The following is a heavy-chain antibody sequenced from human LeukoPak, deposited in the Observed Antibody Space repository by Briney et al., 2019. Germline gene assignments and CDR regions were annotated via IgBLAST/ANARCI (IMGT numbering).Heavy chain of an antibody. J-gene: IGHJ6*02. V-gene: IGHV4-4*07. Sequence: SETLSLTCTVSGGSISRYYWSWIRQPAGKGLEWIGRIYSSGSTNYNPSLRSRVTMSVDTSKNQFSLKLSSVTAADTAVYYCARLYNYGDYEDGMDVWGQGTTVTVSS. CDR1: GGSISRYY. CDR2: IYSSGST. CDR3: ARLYNYGDYEDGMDV. D-gene: IGHD4-17*01.